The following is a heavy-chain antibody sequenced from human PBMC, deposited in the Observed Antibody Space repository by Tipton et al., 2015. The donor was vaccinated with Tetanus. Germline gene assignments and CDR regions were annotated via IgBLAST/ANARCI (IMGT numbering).Heavy chain of an antibody. V-gene: IGHV3-23*01. CDR1: GFAFSSYA. Sequence: SLRLSCAASGFAFSSYAMSWVRQAPGNGPEWVSAISGSGGSTYYADSVKGRFTISRDNSKNTLYLQMNSLRAEDTAVYYCARDSDDSSGYYYYYYGMDVWGQGTTVTVSS. J-gene: IGHJ6*02. D-gene: IGHD3-22*01. CDR3: ARDSDDSSGYYYYYYGMDV. CDR2: ISGSGGST.